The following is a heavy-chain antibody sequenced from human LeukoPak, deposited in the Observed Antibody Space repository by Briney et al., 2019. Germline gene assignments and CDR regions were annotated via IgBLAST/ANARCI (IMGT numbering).Heavy chain of an antibody. CDR2: IYYSGST. D-gene: IGHD5-24*01. J-gene: IGHJ5*01. Sequence: SETLSLTCTVSGGSINNYYWSWIRQPPGKGLEWIGYIYYSGSTNYNPSLKSRVTISVDTSKNQFSLKLSSVTAADTAVYYCARHTAEKYNWFDRWGQGTTVTVSS. CDR3: ARHTAEKYNWFDR. CDR1: GGSINNYY. V-gene: IGHV4-59*08.